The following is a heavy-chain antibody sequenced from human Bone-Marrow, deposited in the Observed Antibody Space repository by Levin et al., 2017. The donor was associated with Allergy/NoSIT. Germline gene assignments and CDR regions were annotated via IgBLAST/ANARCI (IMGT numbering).Heavy chain of an antibody. CDR2: IYYGGST. CDR1: GGSISSSSYY. CDR3: ARHARDHYYSYHYMDV. Sequence: SETLSLTCTVSGGSISSSSYYWGWIRQPPGKGLEWIGSIYYGGSTYYNPSLKSRVTISVDTSKNQFSLRLSSVTAADTTVYYCARHARDHYYSYHYMDVWGKGTTVTVSS. V-gene: IGHV4-39*01. J-gene: IGHJ6*03.